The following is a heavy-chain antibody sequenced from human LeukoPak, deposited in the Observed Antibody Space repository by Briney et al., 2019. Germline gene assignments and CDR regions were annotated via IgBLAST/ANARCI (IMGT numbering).Heavy chain of an antibody. Sequence: PGGSLRLSCAASGFTFYNYAMSWVRQAPGTGLEWVSTISDSGSSTHYADSVRGRFTISRDNSKNTLYLQMDSLRAEDTAIYYCAKVPYSDYGSGRPPFMDVWGQGTTVAVSS. CDR1: GFTFYNYA. CDR3: AKVPYSDYGSGRPPFMDV. D-gene: IGHD3-10*01. CDR2: ISDSGSST. J-gene: IGHJ6*02. V-gene: IGHV3-23*01.